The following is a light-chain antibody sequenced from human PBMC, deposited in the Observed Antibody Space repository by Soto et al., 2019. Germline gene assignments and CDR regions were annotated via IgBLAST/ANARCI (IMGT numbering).Light chain of an antibody. CDR2: GNT. V-gene: IGLV1-40*01. CDR3: QSYDFTLRGVV. CDR1: TSNIGSNYD. Sequence: QSVLTQPPSVSGAPGQRVTISCTGTTSNIGSNYDVHWYQHLPGTAPKLIIYGNTNRPSGVPDRFSGSESGTSASLTITGLQADDEADYYCQSYDFTLRGVVFGGGTKLTVL. J-gene: IGLJ2*01.